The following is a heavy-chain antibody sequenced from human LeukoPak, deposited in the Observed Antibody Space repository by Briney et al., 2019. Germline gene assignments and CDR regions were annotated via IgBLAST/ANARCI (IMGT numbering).Heavy chain of an antibody. J-gene: IGHJ4*02. CDR3: WIAGKSRSTEYYFSH. V-gene: IGHV4-59*01. CDR1: SGFTSYYY. Sequence: SETLSLTRTAGSGFTSYYYWSLIRQPPGKGLEWIGFIYYTGSTNYDPSLKSRVTISLDTSKNQFSLKLNSVTAADTAMYFCWIAGKSRSTEYYFSHWGQGTLVTVSS. CDR2: IYYTGST. D-gene: IGHD4-17*01.